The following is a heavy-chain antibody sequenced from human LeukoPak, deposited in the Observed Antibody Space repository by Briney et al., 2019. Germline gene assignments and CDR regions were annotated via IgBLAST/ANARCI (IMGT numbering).Heavy chain of an antibody. J-gene: IGHJ4*02. D-gene: IGHD6-19*01. Sequence: SETLSLTCSVTGASVNRGYYHWSWIRQPPGKALEWIGDIYATGTTSTRFNPSLMSRATISVDTSQNQCSLTLNSVTAADTAVYFCARFKSSGWYYFDNWGQGTLVTVSS. CDR1: GASVNRGYYH. CDR3: ARFKSSGWYYFDN. V-gene: IGHV4-61*01. CDR2: IYATGTTST.